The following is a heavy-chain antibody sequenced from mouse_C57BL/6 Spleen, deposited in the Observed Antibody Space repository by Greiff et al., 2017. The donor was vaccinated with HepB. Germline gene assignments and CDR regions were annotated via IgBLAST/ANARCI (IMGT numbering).Heavy chain of an antibody. Sequence: QVQLKESGAELARPGASVKLSCKASGYTFTSYGISWVKQRTGQGLEWIGEIYPRSGNTYYNEKFKGKATLTADKSSSTAYMELRSLTSEDSAVYFCARIITTVVDPYYSDYWGQGTTLTVSS. CDR1: GYTFTSYG. V-gene: IGHV1-81*01. CDR2: IYPRSGNT. J-gene: IGHJ2*01. D-gene: IGHD1-1*01. CDR3: ARIITTVVDPYYSDY.